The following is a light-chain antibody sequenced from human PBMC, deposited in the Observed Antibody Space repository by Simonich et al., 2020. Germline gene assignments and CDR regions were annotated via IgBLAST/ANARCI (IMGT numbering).Light chain of an antibody. CDR2: DVS. J-gene: IGLJ3*02. CDR3: SSYTSSSTWV. Sequence: QSALTQPASVSGSPGPSLTISCTGTSSDVGGYNYVSWYQQHPGKAPKLMIYDVSKRPSGVSKRFSCSKSGNTASLTLSGLQAEDEADYYCSSYTSSSTWVFGGGTKLTVL. V-gene: IGLV2-14*01. CDR1: SSDVGGYNY.